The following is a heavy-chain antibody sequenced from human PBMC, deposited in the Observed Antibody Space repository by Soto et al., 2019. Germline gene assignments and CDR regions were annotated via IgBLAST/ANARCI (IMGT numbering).Heavy chain of an antibody. V-gene: IGHV1-3*01. D-gene: IGHD3-22*01. Sequence: ASVKVSCKASGYTFTIYSMHWVRQAPGQSLEWMGWINAGNGNTKYSQKFQGRVTITRDTSASTAYMELISLRSEDTAVYHCAREYFDSSGYYFAFEIWGQGTMVSVSS. CDR2: INAGNGNT. J-gene: IGHJ3*02. CDR1: GYTFTIYS. CDR3: AREYFDSSGYYFAFEI.